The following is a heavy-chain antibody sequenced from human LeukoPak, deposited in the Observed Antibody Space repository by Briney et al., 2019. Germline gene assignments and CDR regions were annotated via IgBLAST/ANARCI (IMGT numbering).Heavy chain of an antibody. J-gene: IGHJ4*02. V-gene: IGHV3-23*01. CDR3: AKDRGRSGYSYGFDY. CDR1: GFTFSSYA. Sequence: GGSLRLSCAASGFTFSSYAMSGVRQAPGKGLEWVSAISGSGGSTYYADSVKGRFTISRDNSKNTLYLQMNSLRAEDTAVYYCAKDRGRSGYSYGFDYWGQGTLVTVSS. CDR2: ISGSGGST. D-gene: IGHD5-18*01.